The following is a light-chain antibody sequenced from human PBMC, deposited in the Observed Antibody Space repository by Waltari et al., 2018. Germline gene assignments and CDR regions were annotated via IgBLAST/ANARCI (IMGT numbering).Light chain of an antibody. V-gene: IGKV1-27*01. CDR3: QNYGSAPEM. J-gene: IGKJ1*01. CDR2: ERS. CDR1: QGIGNS. Sequence: DMQMTQSPSSLSASVGDRVTIPCRASQGIGNSLAWYQQKPGRVTDLLIYERSILQSGVPSRFSGSGFGTYFTLTISSLQPEDVATYYCQNYGSAPEMFGQGTKVQI.